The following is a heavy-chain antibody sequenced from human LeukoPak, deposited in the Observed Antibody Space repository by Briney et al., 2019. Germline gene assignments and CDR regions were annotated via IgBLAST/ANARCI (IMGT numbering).Heavy chain of an antibody. V-gene: IGHV4-34*01. CDR3: ARGGECGSCDGFDM. CDR2: INHSGST. CDR1: GGSFSGYY. J-gene: IGHJ3*02. Sequence: SETLSLTCAVNGGSFSGYYWIWIRQPPGKGLEWIGEINHSGSTNYNPSLKSRVTISVDTSKNQFSLKLSSVTAADTAVYYCARGGECGSCDGFDMWGQGIMATVSS. D-gene: IGHD2-15*01.